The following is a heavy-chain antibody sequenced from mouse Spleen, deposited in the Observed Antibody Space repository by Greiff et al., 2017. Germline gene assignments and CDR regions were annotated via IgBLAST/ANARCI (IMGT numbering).Heavy chain of an antibody. CDR2: ISYDGSN. V-gene: IGHV3-6*01. CDR1: GYSITSGYY. D-gene: IGHD5-1*01. J-gene: IGHJ4*01. Sequence: ESGPGLVKPSQSLSLTCSVTGYSITSGYYWNWIRQFPGNKLEWMGYISYDGSNNYNPSLKNRTSITRDTSKNQFFLKLNSVTTEDTATYCWAREGSNYAMGYWGQGNSVNGPS. CDR3: AREGSNYAMGY.